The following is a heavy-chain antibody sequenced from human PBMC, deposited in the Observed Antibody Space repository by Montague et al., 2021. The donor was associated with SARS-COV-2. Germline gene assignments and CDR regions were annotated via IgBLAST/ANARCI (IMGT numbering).Heavy chain of an antibody. V-gene: IGHV6-1*01. Sequence: AISGDSVSSNLATWNWIRQSPSRGLEWLGRTYYRSKWYNDYAESVKSRITIDPDTSKHQFSLHLNSVTPEDTAVYYCARIPVGSKYYFDFWGQGTLVTVSS. J-gene: IGHJ4*02. CDR3: ARIPVGSKYYFDF. CDR2: TYYRSKWYN. CDR1: GDSVSSNLAT. D-gene: IGHD2-2*01.